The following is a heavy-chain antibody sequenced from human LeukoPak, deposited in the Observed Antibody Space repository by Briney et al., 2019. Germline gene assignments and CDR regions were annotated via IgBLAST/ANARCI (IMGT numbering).Heavy chain of an antibody. Sequence: PGGSQRLSCAASGFSFSTYNMNWVRQAPGKGLEWVSYISSSGSTIYYADSVKGRFTISRDNAKNSLYLQMNSLRAEDTAVYYCAELGITMIGGVWGKGTTVTISS. V-gene: IGHV3-48*04. D-gene: IGHD3-10*02. CDR1: GFSFSTYN. CDR2: ISSSGSTI. J-gene: IGHJ6*04. CDR3: AELGITMIGGV.